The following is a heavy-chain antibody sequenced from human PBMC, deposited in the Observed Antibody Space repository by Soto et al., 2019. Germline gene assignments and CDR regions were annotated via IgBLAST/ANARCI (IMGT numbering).Heavy chain of an antibody. J-gene: IGHJ4*02. CDR3: TTAAGGMWGADY. V-gene: IGHV3-15*01. CDR2: VKSKSDGATT. Sequence: GGSLRLSCAASGFTFSNVWMSWVRQAPGKGLEWVGRVKSKSDGATTDYAAPVKGRFTVSRDDSQNTLSLQMDSLKIEDTAVYFCTTAAGGMWGADYWGQGPPVTVSS. CDR1: GFTFSNVW. D-gene: IGHD1-26*01.